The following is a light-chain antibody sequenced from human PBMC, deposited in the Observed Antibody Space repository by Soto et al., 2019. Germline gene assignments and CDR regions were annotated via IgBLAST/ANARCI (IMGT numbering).Light chain of an antibody. CDR3: QHYVTSPWT. Sequence: EIVLTQSPGTLSLSPGERATLSCRASQTVRSNFLAWYQQKPDQAPRLLIYGASIRATGIPARCSGSGSGTDFTLTISSLEPADFAVDYCQHYVTSPWTFGHGTKVQSK. CDR1: QTVRSNF. CDR2: GAS. V-gene: IGKV3-20*01. J-gene: IGKJ1*01.